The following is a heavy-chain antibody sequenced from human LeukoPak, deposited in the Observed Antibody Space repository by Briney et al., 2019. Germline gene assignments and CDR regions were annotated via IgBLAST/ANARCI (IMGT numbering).Heavy chain of an antibody. CDR3: VKGGLGRVFEH. J-gene: IGHJ4*02. CDR2: IGFDLSNK. V-gene: IGHV3-30*02. D-gene: IGHD3-16*01. Sequence: GQSLRLSCAASGFSYNWSGMLWARQARAKGLEGVAFIGFDLSNKRYLDSVRGRFTVSRDNSRNTLYLQMNSLRAEDTAMYHCVKGGLGRVFEHWGQGTLVAVSS. CDR1: GFSYNWSG.